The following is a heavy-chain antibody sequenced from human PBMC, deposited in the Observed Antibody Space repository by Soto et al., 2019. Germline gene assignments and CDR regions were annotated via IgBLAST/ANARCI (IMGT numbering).Heavy chain of an antibody. CDR3: AREHSNDYYYYGMDV. CDR2: ISSSSSYI. J-gene: IGHJ6*02. D-gene: IGHD4-4*01. V-gene: IGHV3-21*01. CDR1: GFTFSSYS. Sequence: GGSLRLSCAGSGFTFSSYSMNWVRQAPGKGLEWVSSISSSSSYIYYADSVKGRFTISRDNAKNSLYLQMNSLRAEDTAVYYCAREHSNDYYYYGMDVWGQGTTVTVSS.